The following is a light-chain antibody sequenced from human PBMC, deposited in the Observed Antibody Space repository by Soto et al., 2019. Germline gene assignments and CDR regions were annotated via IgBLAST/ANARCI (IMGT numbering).Light chain of an antibody. V-gene: IGKV3-11*01. CDR1: QSVNAY. Sequence: VLTQSPVTLSLSPGERATLSCRASQSVNAYLAWYQQKPGQAPRLLIYDASVRATGIPARFSGSGSGTDFTLTISSLEPEDSAVYYCQQHLGRHTFGQGTNVDI. CDR2: DAS. CDR3: QQHLGRHT. J-gene: IGKJ1*01.